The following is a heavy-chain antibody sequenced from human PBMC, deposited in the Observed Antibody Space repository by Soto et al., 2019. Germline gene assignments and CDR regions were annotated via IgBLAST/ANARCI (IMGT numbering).Heavy chain of an antibody. D-gene: IGHD3-3*01. V-gene: IGHV3-15*01. CDR2: IKSRTHGGTT. CDR1: GFTFINAW. J-gene: IGHJ3*01. CDR3: PKTDYHSWPAFDL. Sequence: EVQLVESGGGLVKPGGSLRLSCTAAGFTFINAWMSWVRQAPGKGLEWVGRIKSRTHGGTTDYAPPVEGRITISRDDAKNTQYLQMHSLKAEDTAVYYCPKTDYHSWPAFDLWGQGTMVTVSS.